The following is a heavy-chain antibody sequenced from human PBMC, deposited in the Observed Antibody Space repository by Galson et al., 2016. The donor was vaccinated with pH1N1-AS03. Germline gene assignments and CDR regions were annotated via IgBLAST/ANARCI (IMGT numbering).Heavy chain of an antibody. Sequence: SLRLSCAASGFTFSGSTMHWVRQASGKGLEWVGRIRSKTDNYATAYAASVNGKFTIFRDDSKGTLYLQMNRLKTEDTAVYYCNAAVGDDDYWGQGTQVTVSA. J-gene: IGHJ4*02. CDR1: GFTFSGST. CDR3: NAAVGDDDY. V-gene: IGHV3-73*01. D-gene: IGHD6-13*01. CDR2: IRSKTDNYAT.